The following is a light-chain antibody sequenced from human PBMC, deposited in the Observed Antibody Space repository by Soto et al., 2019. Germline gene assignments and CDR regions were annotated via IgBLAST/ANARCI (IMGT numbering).Light chain of an antibody. Sequence: QSALTQPASVSGSPGQSITISCTGTSSDVGGYNYVSWYQQHPGKAPKLMIYDVSNRPSGVSNRFSGTKSGNTASLTISGLEEEDAADYCCRSDTSSSPLVFGGGTQLTVL. V-gene: IGLV2-14*01. CDR2: DVS. J-gene: IGLJ3*02. CDR1: SSDVGGYNY. CDR3: RSDTSSSPLV.